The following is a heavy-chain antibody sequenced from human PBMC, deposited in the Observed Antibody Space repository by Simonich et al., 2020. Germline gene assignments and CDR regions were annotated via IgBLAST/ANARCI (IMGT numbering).Heavy chain of an antibody. V-gene: IGHV4-39*01. CDR2: IYYSGGT. CDR1: GGSISSSSSY. D-gene: IGHD6-13*01. Sequence: QLQLQESGPGLVKPSETLSLTCTVSGGSISSSSSYWGWIRQPPGRGLAWIGSIYYSGGTDNHPSLKSRVTISVDTSKNQFSLKLSSVTAADTAVYYCARHAGFAFDIWGQGTMVTVSS. CDR3: ARHAGFAFDI. J-gene: IGHJ3*02.